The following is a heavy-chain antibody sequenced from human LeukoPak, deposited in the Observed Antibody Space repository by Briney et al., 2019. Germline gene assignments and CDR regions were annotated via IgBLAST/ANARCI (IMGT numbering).Heavy chain of an antibody. Sequence: GGSLRLSRAASGFTFSDYYMSWIRQAPGKGLEWVSYISSSGSTIYYADSVKGRFTISRDNAKNSLYLQMNSLRAEDTAVYYCAVVGATSPYYFDYWGQGTLVTVSS. J-gene: IGHJ4*02. V-gene: IGHV3-11*01. CDR3: AVVGATSPYYFDY. D-gene: IGHD1-26*01. CDR1: GFTFSDYY. CDR2: ISSSGSTI.